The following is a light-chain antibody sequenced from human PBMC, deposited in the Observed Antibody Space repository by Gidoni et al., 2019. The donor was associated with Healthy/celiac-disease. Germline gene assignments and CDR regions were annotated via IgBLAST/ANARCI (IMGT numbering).Light chain of an antibody. V-gene: IGKV1-27*01. CDR2: AAS. CDR1: QGISTY. J-gene: IGKJ1*01. Sequence: DIQMTQSPSSLSASVADRVTITCRASQGISTYLPWYQQKPGKVPKLLIYAASTLQSGVPSRFSGSGSGTDFTLTISSLQPEDVATYYCQKYNSAPRTFGQGTKVEIK. CDR3: QKYNSAPRT.